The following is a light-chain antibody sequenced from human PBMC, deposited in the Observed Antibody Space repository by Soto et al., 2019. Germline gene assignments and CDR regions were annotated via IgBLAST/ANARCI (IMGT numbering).Light chain of an antibody. CDR1: SSDVGGYNR. CDR2: EAT. Sequence: QSALTQPPSVSGSPGQSVTISCTGTSSDVGGYNRVSWYQQPPGTAPKLMIYEATYRTSWVPDRFSGSRSGNTASLTISGLQAEDEAFYYCGSYISSSTFGVVFGGGTKLTVL. V-gene: IGLV2-18*02. CDR3: GSYISSSTFGVV. J-gene: IGLJ2*01.